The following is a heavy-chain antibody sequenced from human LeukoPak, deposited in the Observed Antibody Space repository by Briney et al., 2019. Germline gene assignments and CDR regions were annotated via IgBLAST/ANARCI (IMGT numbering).Heavy chain of an antibody. CDR1: GYTFTGYF. J-gene: IGHJ4*02. D-gene: IGHD3-22*01. V-gene: IGHV1-2*02. Sequence: ASVKVSCKASGYTFTGYFIHWVRQAPGQGLEWMGWINPDSGGTNNAQKFQGRVTMTRDTSISTAYMELSRLRSDDSAMYYCARGRGSWYDSSGSLYIRFDYWGQGTLVTVSS. CDR3: ARGRGSWYDSSGSLYIRFDY. CDR2: INPDSGGT.